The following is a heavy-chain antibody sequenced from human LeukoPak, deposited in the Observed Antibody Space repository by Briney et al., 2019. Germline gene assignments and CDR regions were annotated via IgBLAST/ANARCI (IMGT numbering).Heavy chain of an antibody. V-gene: IGHV1-69*13. CDR1: GGTFSSYA. D-gene: IGHD3-3*01. J-gene: IGHJ6*03. CDR3: ARGTSTEKRFLEWYPYYYMDV. CDR2: IIPIFGTA. Sequence: SVKVSCKASGGTFSSYAISWVRQAPGQGLEWMGGIIPIFGTANYAQKFQGRVTITADESTSTAYMELSSLRSEDTAVYYCARGTSTEKRFLEWYPYYYMDVWGKGTTVTVSS.